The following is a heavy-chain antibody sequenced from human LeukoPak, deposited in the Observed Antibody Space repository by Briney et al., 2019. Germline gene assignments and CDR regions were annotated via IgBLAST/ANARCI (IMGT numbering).Heavy chain of an antibody. CDR2: IYSGGST. CDR3: ARDESSCSSTSCYLLPFAY. V-gene: IGHV3-66*02. Sequence: GGSLRLSCAASGFTVSSNYMSWVRQAPGKGLEWVSVIYSGGSTYYADSVKGRFTISRDNSKNTLYLQMNSLRAEDTAVYYCARDESSCSSTSCYLLPFAYWGQGTLVTVSS. J-gene: IGHJ4*02. CDR1: GFTVSSNY. D-gene: IGHD2-2*01.